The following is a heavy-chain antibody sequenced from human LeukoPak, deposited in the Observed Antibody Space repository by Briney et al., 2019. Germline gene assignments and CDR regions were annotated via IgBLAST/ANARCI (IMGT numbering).Heavy chain of an antibody. CDR1: GFTFSSYA. D-gene: IGHD3-10*01. CDR3: ARDGSYYGSGSYCNAEGYFDY. J-gene: IGHJ4*02. V-gene: IGHV3-30*04. Sequence: GGSLRLSCAASGFTFSSYAMHWVRQAPGKGLEWVAVISYDGSNKYYADSVKGRFTISRDNSKNTLYLQMNSLRAEDTAVYYCARDGSYYGSGSYCNAEGYFDYWGQGTLVTVSS. CDR2: ISYDGSNK.